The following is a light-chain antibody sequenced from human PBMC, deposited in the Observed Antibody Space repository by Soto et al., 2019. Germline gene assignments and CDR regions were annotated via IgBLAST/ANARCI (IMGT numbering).Light chain of an antibody. CDR3: QQRSKWRT. CDR1: QSFSGH. CDR2: DAS. Sequence: EIVLTQSPDTLSLSPGERATLSCRASQSFSGHLAWYQQKPGQAPRLLIYDASKRATGIPARFSGSGFGTDYTLTINSLEPEDFAVYYCQQRSKWRTFGQGTKVEIK. J-gene: IGKJ1*01. V-gene: IGKV3-11*01.